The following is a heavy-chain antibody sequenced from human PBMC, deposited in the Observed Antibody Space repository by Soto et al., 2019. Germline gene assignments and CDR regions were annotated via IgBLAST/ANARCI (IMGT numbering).Heavy chain of an antibody. Sequence: GASVKVSCKASGGTFSSYTISWVRQAPGQGLEWMGRIIPILGIANYAQKFQGRVTITADKSTSTAYMELSSLRSEDTAVYYCARSSRDLRDRGFDPWGQGTLVTVSS. CDR2: IIPILGIA. J-gene: IGHJ5*02. CDR3: ARSSRDLRDRGFDP. V-gene: IGHV1-69*02. CDR1: GGTFSSYT.